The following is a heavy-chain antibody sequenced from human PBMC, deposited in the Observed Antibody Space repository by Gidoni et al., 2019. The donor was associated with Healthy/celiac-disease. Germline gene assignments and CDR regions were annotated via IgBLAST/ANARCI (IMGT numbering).Heavy chain of an antibody. CDR1: GGSFSGYY. J-gene: IGHJ6*02. CDR3: ARDGYVAPAGMDV. D-gene: IGHD3-16*01. V-gene: IGHV4-34*01. Sequence: QVQLQQWGAGLLKPSETLSLTCVVYGGSFSGYYWSWIRQPPGKGLEWIGEINHSGSTNYNPSLKSRVTISVDTSKNQFSLKLSSVTAADTAVYYCARDGYVAPAGMDVWGQGTTVTVSS. CDR2: INHSGST.